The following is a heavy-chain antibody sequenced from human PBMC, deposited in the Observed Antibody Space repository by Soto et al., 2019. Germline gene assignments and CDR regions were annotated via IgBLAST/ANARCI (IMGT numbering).Heavy chain of an antibody. D-gene: IGHD3-22*01. CDR3: TKAGYYSYDAFDI. V-gene: IGHV3-74*03. CDR1: GFTFSNYW. Sequence: GGSLRLSCAASGFTFSNYWTHWVRQAPWKGLVWVSRINRDGSSKTYADSVKGRFTISRDNAKNTLDLQMNSLRAEDTAVYYCTKAGYYSYDAFDIWAQGLLVTVSS. J-gene: IGHJ3*02. CDR2: INRDGSSK.